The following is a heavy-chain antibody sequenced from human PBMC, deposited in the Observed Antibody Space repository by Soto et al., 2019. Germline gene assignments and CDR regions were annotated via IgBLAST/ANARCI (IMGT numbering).Heavy chain of an antibody. CDR2: IYYSGST. J-gene: IGHJ4*02. V-gene: IGHV4-31*03. CDR1: GDSIRSYY. CDR3: ARVYYYDSSGPPGVFDY. D-gene: IGHD3-22*01. Sequence: TLSLTCTVSGDSIRSYYWSWIRQHPGKGLEWIGYIYYSGSTYYNPSLKSRVTISVDTSKNQFSLKLSPVTAADTAVYYCARVYYYDSSGPPGVFDYWGQGTLVTVSS.